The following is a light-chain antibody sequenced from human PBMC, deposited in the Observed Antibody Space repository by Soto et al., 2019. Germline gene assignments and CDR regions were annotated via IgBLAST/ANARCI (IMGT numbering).Light chain of an antibody. J-gene: IGKJ5*01. V-gene: IGKV3-15*01. CDR1: QNIGSN. CDR3: QKYHSLRS. CDR2: RAS. Sequence: IAMTQSPATVSVSPGEGVTLSCWASQNIGSNLGWYQQRPGQAPRLVIYRASARPTGIPARFSGSGSGTEFTLTISSLQSEDFATYYCQKYHSLRSFGQGTQVEIK.